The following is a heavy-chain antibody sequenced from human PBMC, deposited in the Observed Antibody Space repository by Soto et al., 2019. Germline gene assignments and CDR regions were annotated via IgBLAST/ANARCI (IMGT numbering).Heavy chain of an antibody. V-gene: IGHV3-11*01. Sequence: SLRLSCAASGFTFSDYYIHWILRAPGKGLEWISYISGNGEIIQYAASARGRFTISRDNAENSVYLEMDSLRAEDTALYYCARDPVTMIALYYFDYWGQGTLVTVSS. D-gene: IGHD3-22*01. CDR1: GFTFSDYY. J-gene: IGHJ4*02. CDR2: ISGNGEII. CDR3: ARDPVTMIALYYFDY.